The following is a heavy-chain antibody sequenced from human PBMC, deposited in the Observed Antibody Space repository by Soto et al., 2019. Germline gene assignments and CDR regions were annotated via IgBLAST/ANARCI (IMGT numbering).Heavy chain of an antibody. D-gene: IGHD3-3*01. J-gene: IGHJ6*02. CDR2: TIPIFGTA. Sequence: QVQLVQSGAEVKKPGSSVKVSCKASGGTFSSYAISWVRQAPGQGLEWMGGTIPIFGTANYAQKFQGRVTITADECTSTAYMELSSLRSEDTAVYYCARGEITIFGVVMYYYYGMDVWGQGTTVTVSS. CDR3: ARGEITIFGVVMYYYYGMDV. V-gene: IGHV1-69*12. CDR1: GGTFSSYA.